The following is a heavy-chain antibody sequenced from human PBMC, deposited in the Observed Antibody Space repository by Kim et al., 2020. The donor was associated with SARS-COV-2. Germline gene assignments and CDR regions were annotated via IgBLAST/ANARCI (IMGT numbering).Heavy chain of an antibody. CDR3: ARPGGNSSYYYGMDV. D-gene: IGHD2-21*02. V-gene: IGHV1-46*01. Sequence: NFQGRFTMTRDTSTSTVYMELSSLRSEDTAVYYCARPGGNSSYYYGMDVWGQGTTVTVSS. J-gene: IGHJ6*02.